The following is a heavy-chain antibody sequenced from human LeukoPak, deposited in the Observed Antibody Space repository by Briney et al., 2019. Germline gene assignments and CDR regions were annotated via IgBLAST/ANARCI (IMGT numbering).Heavy chain of an antibody. CDR3: AKDLKVYAIMIDY. J-gene: IGHJ4*02. CDR2: ISGSGGST. Sequence: GGSLGLSCAASGFTFSSYAMSWVRQAPGKGLEWVSAISGSGGSTYYADSVKGRLTISRDNSKNTLYLQMNCLRAEDTAVYYCAKDLKVYAIMIDYWGQGTLVTVSS. CDR1: GFTFSSYA. D-gene: IGHD2-8*01. V-gene: IGHV3-23*01.